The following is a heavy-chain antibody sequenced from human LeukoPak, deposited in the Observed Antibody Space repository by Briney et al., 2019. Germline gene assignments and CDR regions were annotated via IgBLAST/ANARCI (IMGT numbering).Heavy chain of an antibody. CDR1: GYTFTSYY. J-gene: IGHJ4*02. D-gene: IGHD6-13*01. CDR2: IIPILGIA. Sequence: SVKVSCKASGYTFTSYYMHWVRQAPGQGLEWMGRIIPILGIANYAQKFQGRVTITADKSTSTAYMELSSLRSEDTAVYYCARNLGIAAAGTLDYWGQGTLVTVSP. CDR3: ARNLGIAAAGTLDY. V-gene: IGHV1-69*02.